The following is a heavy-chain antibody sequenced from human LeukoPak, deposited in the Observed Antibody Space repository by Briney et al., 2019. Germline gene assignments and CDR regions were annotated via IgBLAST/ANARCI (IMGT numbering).Heavy chain of an antibody. CDR3: AKDGDHCSSTSCYDFQH. V-gene: IGHV3-23*01. Sequence: GGSLRLSCAASGFTFSSYAMSWVRQAPGKGLEWVSAISGSGGSTYYADSVKGRFTISRDNSKNTLYLQMNSLRAEDTAVYYCAKDGDHCSSTSCYDFQHWGQGTLVTVSS. J-gene: IGHJ1*01. CDR2: ISGSGGST. D-gene: IGHD2-2*01. CDR1: GFTFSSYA.